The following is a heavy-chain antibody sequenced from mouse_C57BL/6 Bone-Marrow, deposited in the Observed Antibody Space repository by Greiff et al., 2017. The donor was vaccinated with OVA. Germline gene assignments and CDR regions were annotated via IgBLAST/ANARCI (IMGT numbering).Heavy chain of an antibody. Sequence: QVQLQQSGAELARPGASVKLSCKASGYTFTSYGISWVKQRTGQGLEWIGEIYPRSGNTYYNEKFKGKATLTADKSSSTAYMELRSLTSEDSAVYFCASSRYGSRTWFAYWGQGTLVTVSA. CDR1: GYTFTSYG. CDR2: IYPRSGNT. CDR3: ASSRYGSRTWFAY. V-gene: IGHV1-81*01. J-gene: IGHJ3*01. D-gene: IGHD1-1*01.